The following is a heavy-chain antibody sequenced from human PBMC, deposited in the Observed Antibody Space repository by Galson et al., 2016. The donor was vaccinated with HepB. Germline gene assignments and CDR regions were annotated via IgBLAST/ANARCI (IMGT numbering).Heavy chain of an antibody. J-gene: IGHJ2*01. CDR1: GGLFSSYV. CDR3: TKRLNVAYSSRVKTPHWYFDL. Sequence: SVKVSCKASGGLFSSYVIGWVRQAPGQGLEWMGEITPVSGTIKYVQKFQGRGTITADQSTTTAYMELSGLKSDETAVYYCTKRLNVAYSSRVKTPHWYFDLWGRGTLVTVSS. CDR2: ITPVSGTI. V-gene: IGHV1-69*13. D-gene: IGHD3-16*01.